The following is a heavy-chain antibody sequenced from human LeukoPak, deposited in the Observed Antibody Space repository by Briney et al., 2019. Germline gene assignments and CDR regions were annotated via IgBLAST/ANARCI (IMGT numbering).Heavy chain of an antibody. V-gene: IGHV3-48*03. D-gene: IGHD1-1*01. CDR3: ARAGTTETTGDWFDP. Sequence: GGSLRLSCAASGFTFSSYEMNWVRQAPGKGLDWVSYISGSGSTIYYADSVKGRFTISRDNAKNSLYLQMNSLRAEDTAVNYCARAGTTETTGDWFDPWGQGTLVTVSS. J-gene: IGHJ5*02. CDR1: GFTFSSYE. CDR2: ISGSGSTI.